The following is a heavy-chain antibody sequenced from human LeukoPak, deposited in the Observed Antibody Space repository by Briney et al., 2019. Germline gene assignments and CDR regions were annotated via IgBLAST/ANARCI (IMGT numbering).Heavy chain of an antibody. CDR2: INHSGST. D-gene: IGHD6-6*01. J-gene: IGHJ4*02. CDR3: ASSRSYYFDY. Sequence: SETLSLTCAVYGGSFSGYYWSWIRQPPGKGLEWIGEINHSGSTNYNPSLKSRVTISVDTSKNQFSLKLSSVTAADTAVYYCASSRSYYFDYWGQGTLVTVSS. CDR1: GGSFSGYY. V-gene: IGHV4-34*01.